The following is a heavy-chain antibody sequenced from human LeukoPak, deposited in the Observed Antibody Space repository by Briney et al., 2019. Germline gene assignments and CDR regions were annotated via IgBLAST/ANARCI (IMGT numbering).Heavy chain of an antibody. Sequence: GGSLRLSCAASGFTFSSYWMSWVRQAPGKGLEWVANIKQDGSEKYYVDSVKGRFTISRDNAKNSLYLQMNSLRAADTAVYYCARGRITMVRGAPLWFDPWGQGTLVTVSS. CDR3: ARGRITMVRGAPLWFDP. J-gene: IGHJ5*02. V-gene: IGHV3-7*01. CDR2: IKQDGSEK. D-gene: IGHD3-10*01. CDR1: GFTFSSYW.